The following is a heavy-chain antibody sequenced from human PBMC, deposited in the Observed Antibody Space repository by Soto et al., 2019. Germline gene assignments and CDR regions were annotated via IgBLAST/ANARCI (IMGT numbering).Heavy chain of an antibody. D-gene: IGHD1-1*01. CDR1: GVIFDDFA. J-gene: IGHJ4*02. CDR3: ARDTDSDTWNDPFDY. Sequence: DVQLVESGGGLVQPGRSLRLSCAASGVIFDDFAMHWVRQAPGQGLEWVSGISWNSDSTDYAASVKGRFIISRDNARNSLYLQMNSLRPEDTALYYCARDTDSDTWNDPFDYWGQGAMVIVS. V-gene: IGHV3-9*01. CDR2: ISWNSDST.